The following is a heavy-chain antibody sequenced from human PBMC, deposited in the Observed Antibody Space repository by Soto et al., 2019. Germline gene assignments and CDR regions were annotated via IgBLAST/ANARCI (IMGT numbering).Heavy chain of an antibody. CDR1: GFSITNAW. CDR3: TTGSVEGV. D-gene: IGHD2-15*01. V-gene: IGHV3-15*07. Sequence: EVQRVESGGGLVKPGGALRLSCVASGFSITNAWMNWVRQAPGKGLEWVGRSKRKIDGETTDYAAPVKGRFTISRDDSKNMLYLQMNSLKADDTALYYCTTGSVEGVWGQGTTVTVSS. CDR2: SKRKIDGETT. J-gene: IGHJ6*02.